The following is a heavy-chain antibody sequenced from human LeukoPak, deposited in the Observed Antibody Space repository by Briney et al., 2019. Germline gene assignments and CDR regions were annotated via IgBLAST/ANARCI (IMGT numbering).Heavy chain of an antibody. J-gene: IGHJ4*02. CDR3: ARARWVTATQNFDY. CDR2: ISSSGSTI. CDR1: GFTFSSYE. Sequence: QAGGSLRLSCAASGFTFSSYEMNWVRQAPGKGLEWVSYISSSGSTIYYADSVKGRFTISRDNAKNSLYLQMNSLRAEDTAVYYCARARWVTATQNFDYWGQGTLVTVSS. D-gene: IGHD2-21*02. V-gene: IGHV3-48*03.